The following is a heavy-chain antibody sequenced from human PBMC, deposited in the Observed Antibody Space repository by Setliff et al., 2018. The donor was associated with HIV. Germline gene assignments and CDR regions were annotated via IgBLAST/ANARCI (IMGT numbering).Heavy chain of an antibody. D-gene: IGHD6-13*01. CDR3: ARVPTSSWYVTTQRTKEYFQQ. V-gene: IGHV4-38-2*01. CDR1: GYSISNGYY. J-gene: IGHJ1*01. Sequence: SETLSLTCAVSGYSISNGYYWVWIRQPPGKGLEWIGLIFHTGIAYYNPSLQSRVTISVDTSKNQFSLRLSSVAAADTAIYYCARVPTSSWYVTTQRTKEYFQQWGQGTLVTVSS. CDR2: IFHTGIA.